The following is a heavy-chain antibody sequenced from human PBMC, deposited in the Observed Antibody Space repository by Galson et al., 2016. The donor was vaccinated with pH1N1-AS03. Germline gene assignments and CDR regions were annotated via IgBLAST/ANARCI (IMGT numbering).Heavy chain of an antibody. J-gene: IGHJ6*02. CDR3: STDETFYYYYGMDV. Sequence: SLRLSCAASGFTFSNAWMTWVRQAPGKGLEWVGRIKSKSDGGTTDYAAPVKARFTISRDDSKNTLYPQMNSLKTEDTAVYYCSTDETFYYYYGMDVWGQGTTVTVSS. CDR1: GFTFSNAW. V-gene: IGHV3-15*01. CDR2: IKSKSDGGTT.